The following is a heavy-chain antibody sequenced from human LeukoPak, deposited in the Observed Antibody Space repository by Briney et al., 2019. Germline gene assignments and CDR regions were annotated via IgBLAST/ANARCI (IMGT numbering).Heavy chain of an antibody. D-gene: IGHD2-2*01. CDR1: GYTFTGYY. J-gene: IGHJ4*02. Sequence: ASVKVSCKASGYTFTGYYMHWVRQAPGQGLEWMGWINPNSGGTNYAQKFQGRVTMTRDTSISTAYMELSRLRSDDTAVYYCARSVKEEYHCSSTSCYLNYWGQGTLVTASS. CDR2: INPNSGGT. CDR3: ARSVKEEYHCSSTSCYLNY. V-gene: IGHV1-2*02.